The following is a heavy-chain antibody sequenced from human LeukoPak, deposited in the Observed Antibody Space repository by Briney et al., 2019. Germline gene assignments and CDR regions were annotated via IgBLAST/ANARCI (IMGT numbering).Heavy chain of an antibody. V-gene: IGHV4-39*07. D-gene: IGHD3-9*01. Sequence: SETLSLTCTVSGGSISSSGYYWGWIRQPPGKGLEWIGEINHSGSTNYNPSLKSRVTISVDTSKNQFSLKLSSVTAADTAVYYCARRRGPLRYFDQGYYYMDVWGKGTTVTISS. CDR1: GGSISSSGYY. CDR3: ARRRGPLRYFDQGYYYMDV. J-gene: IGHJ6*03. CDR2: INHSGST.